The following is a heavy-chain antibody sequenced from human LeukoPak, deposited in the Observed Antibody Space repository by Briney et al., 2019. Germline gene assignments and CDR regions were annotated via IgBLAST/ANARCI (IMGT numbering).Heavy chain of an antibody. CDR3: ARDEYGGPFDY. CDR2: MSYSGNT. V-gene: IGHV4-59*01. J-gene: IGHJ4*02. D-gene: IGHD4/OR15-4a*01. Sequence: PSETLSLTCTVSGGSISNYYWNWIRQPPGKGLEWIGYMSYSGNTYYNPSLKSRVTISVDMSKNQFYLQMSSVTAADTAVYYCARDEYGGPFDYWGQGALVTVSS. CDR1: GGSISNYY.